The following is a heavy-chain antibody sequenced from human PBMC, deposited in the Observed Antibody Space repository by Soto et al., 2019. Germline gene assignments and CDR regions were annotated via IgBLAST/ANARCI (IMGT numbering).Heavy chain of an antibody. V-gene: IGHV3-23*01. Sequence: GGSLRLSCAASGFTFSSYAMSWVRQAPGKGLEWVSAISGSGGSTYYADSVKGRFTISRDNSKNTLYLQMNSLRAEDTAVYYCAKVVDYDFWSGYYDYWGQGTLVTVSS. J-gene: IGHJ4*02. CDR1: GFTFSSYA. CDR2: ISGSGGST. CDR3: AKVVDYDFWSGYYDY. D-gene: IGHD3-3*01.